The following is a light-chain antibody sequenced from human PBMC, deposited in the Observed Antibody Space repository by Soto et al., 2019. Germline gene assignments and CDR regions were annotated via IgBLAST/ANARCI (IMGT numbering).Light chain of an antibody. V-gene: IGKV1-12*02. Sequence: DIQMTQSPSSVSASVGDRVTITCRASQVISNSLAWYQQKPGKAPRLLIYAAFNLQGGVPSRFSGSGSGTDFFLTISSLQPEDFATYYCQQAYIFPFSFGGGTKVDIK. CDR3: QQAYIFPFS. CDR1: QVISNS. CDR2: AAF. J-gene: IGKJ4*01.